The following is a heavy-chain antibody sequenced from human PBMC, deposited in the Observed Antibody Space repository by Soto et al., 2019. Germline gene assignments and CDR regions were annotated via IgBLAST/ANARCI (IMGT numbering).Heavy chain of an antibody. Sequence: LRLSCAASGFTFSSYAMSWVRQAPGRGLEWVSAISGSGGSTYYADSVKGRFTISRDNSKNTLYLQMNSLRAEDTAVYYCAKGMYYDFWXGLLRAGMDVWSQGTTVTVSS. J-gene: IGHJ6*02. CDR1: GFTFSSYA. V-gene: IGHV3-23*01. D-gene: IGHD3-3*01. CDR3: AKGMYYDFWXGLLRAGMDV. CDR2: ISGSGGST.